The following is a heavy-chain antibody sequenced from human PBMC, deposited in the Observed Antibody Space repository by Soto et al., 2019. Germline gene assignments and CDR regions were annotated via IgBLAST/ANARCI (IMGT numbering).Heavy chain of an antibody. J-gene: IGHJ4*02. CDR2: IYWNDDK. V-gene: IGHV2-5*01. D-gene: IGHD5-18*01. CDR1: GFSLSTSGVG. CDR3: VHRRTYSIQSYFDY. Sequence: QITLKESGPTLVKPTQTLTLTCTFSGFSLSTSGVGVGWIRQPPGKALEWLALIYWNDDKRYSPSLKSRLTMTKDTSKNQVVLTMTNMDPVDTATYYCVHRRTYSIQSYFDYWGQGTLVTVSS.